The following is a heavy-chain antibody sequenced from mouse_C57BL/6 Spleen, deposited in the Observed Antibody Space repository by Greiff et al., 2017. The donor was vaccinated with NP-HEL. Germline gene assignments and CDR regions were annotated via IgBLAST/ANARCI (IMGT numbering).Heavy chain of an antibody. Sequence: VQLQQPGAELVKPGASVKLSCKASGYTFTSYWMHWVKQRPGQGLEWIGMIHPNSGSTNYNEKFKGKATLTVDTSSSTAYMQLSSLTSEDSAVYYCARGDLGGGFAYWGQGTLVTVSA. CDR2: IHPNSGST. CDR1: GYTFTSYW. V-gene: IGHV1-64*01. CDR3: ARGDLGGGFAY. D-gene: IGHD4-1*01. J-gene: IGHJ3*01.